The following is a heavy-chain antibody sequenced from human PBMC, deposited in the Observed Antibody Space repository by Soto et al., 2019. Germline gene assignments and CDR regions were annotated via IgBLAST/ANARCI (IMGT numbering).Heavy chain of an antibody. D-gene: IGHD4-17*01. CDR1: GGSISSYY. CDR2: IYSSGST. Sequence: QVQLQESGPGLVKPSETLSLTCTVSGGSISSYYWSWIRQPPGKGLEWIGYIYSSGSTNYNPSLKSLVTIPVDTSKNQFSLKLSSVTAADTAVYYCARAEGSEFYGDYAIDYWGQGTLVTVSS. V-gene: IGHV4-59*01. J-gene: IGHJ4*02. CDR3: ARAEGSEFYGDYAIDY.